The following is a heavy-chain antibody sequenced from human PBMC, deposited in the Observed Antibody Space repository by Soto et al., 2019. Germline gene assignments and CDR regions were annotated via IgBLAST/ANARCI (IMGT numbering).Heavy chain of an antibody. D-gene: IGHD4-4*01. J-gene: IGHJ6*02. Sequence: QVQLVESGGGLVKPGGSLRLSCAASGFTFSDYYMSWIRQAPGKGLEWVSYISSSGRTIYYADSVKGRFTISKDNAKNSLYRQMNSLRAEDTAVYYCARERSGDYSNYRYGMDVWGQGTTVTVSS. CDR3: ARERSGDYSNYRYGMDV. CDR2: ISSSGRTI. V-gene: IGHV3-11*01. CDR1: GFTFSDYY.